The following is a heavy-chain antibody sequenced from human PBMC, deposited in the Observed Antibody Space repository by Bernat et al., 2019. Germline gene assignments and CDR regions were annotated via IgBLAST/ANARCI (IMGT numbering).Heavy chain of an antibody. J-gene: IGHJ4*02. Sequence: EVELVESGGDLIQPGGSLRLSCVASGFTFSNYNMNWVRQAPGKGLEWLAYISDNSNTIYYADSVKGRFTISRDNAENSLYLHMHSLGADDMAVYYCARDPGGNSGTSNFDFWGQGTLVTVSS. CDR3: ARDPGGNSGTSNFDF. CDR2: ISDNSNTI. V-gene: IGHV3-48*01. D-gene: IGHD3-10*01. CDR1: GFTFSNYN.